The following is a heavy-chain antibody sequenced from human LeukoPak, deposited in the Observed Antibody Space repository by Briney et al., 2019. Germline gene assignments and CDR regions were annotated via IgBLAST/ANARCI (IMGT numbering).Heavy chain of an antibody. V-gene: IGHV1-69*05. CDR1: GGTFSSYA. CDR2: IIPIFGTA. D-gene: IGHD2-2*01. Sequence: ASVKVSCKASGGTFSSYAISWVRQAPGQGLEWMGGIIPIFGTANYAQKFQGRVTITTDESTSTAYMELSSLRSEDTAVYYCARDRVTRPDYCSSTSCYVYYFDYWGQGTLVTVSS. CDR3: ARDRVTRPDYCSSTSCYVYYFDY. J-gene: IGHJ4*02.